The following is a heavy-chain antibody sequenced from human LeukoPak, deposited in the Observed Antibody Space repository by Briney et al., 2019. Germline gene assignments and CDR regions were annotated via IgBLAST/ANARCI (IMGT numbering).Heavy chain of an antibody. J-gene: IGHJ3*02. V-gene: IGHV3-30*18. Sequence: GGSLRLSCASSEFTFSSYGMHWVRQAPGKGLEWVAVISYDGSNTYYADSVKGRFTISRDNSKSTLYLQMNSLRAEDTAVYYCAKGGPMFSSSDDAFAIWGQGTMVTVSS. D-gene: IGHD6-6*01. CDR2: ISYDGSNT. CDR1: EFTFSSYG. CDR3: AKGGPMFSSSDDAFAI.